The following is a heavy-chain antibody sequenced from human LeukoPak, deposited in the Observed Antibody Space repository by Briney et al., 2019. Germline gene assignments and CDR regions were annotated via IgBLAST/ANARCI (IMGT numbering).Heavy chain of an antibody. D-gene: IGHD2-15*01. J-gene: IGHJ4*02. Sequence: SETLSLTCTVSGGSISSSSYYWGWIRQPPGKGPEWIASIYYSGNTYYNPSLKNRVTISVDTSKNQFSLKLSSVTAADTAVYYCARRETCSGGSSCSFDYWGQGALVIVSS. CDR2: IYYSGNT. V-gene: IGHV4-39*01. CDR1: GGSISSSSYY. CDR3: ARRETCSGGSSCSFDY.